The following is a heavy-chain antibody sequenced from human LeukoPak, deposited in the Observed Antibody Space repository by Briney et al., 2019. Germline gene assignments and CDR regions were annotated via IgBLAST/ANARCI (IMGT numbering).Heavy chain of an antibody. CDR1: GYTFTSYY. CDR3: ARGHDFWSGYFEN. J-gene: IGHJ4*02. CDR2: INPSGGST. D-gene: IGHD3-3*01. Sequence: ASVKVSCKASGYTFTSYYMHWVRQAPGRGLEWMGIINPSGGSTSYAQKFQGRVTITADESTSTAYMELSSLRSEDTAVYYCARGHDFWSGYFENWGQGTLVTVSS. V-gene: IGHV1-46*01.